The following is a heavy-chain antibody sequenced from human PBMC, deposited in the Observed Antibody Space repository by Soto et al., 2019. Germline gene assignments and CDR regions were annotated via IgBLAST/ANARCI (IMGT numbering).Heavy chain of an antibody. CDR2: IHPVDSET. J-gene: IGHJ5*02. CDR3: ARHESMGWLQTDNWFDP. CDR1: GYTFTNYW. D-gene: IGHD5-12*01. V-gene: IGHV5-51*01. Sequence: GESLKISCKGSGYTFTNYWIGWVRQMPGKGLEWMGIIHPVDSETRYSPSFQGQVTISVDKSISTAYLQWSSLKASDTAMYYCARHESMGWLQTDNWFDPWGQGTLVTVSS.